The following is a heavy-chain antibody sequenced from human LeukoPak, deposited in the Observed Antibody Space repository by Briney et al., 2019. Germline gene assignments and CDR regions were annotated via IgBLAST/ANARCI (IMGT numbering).Heavy chain of an antibody. D-gene: IGHD4-17*01. CDR2: IDPSDSYT. Sequence: GESLQISCKGSGYSFTSYWISWVRQMPGEGLEWMGRIDPSDSYTNYSPSFQGHVTISADKSISTAYLQWSSLKASDTAMYYCARHEPEHFSYGDYGLGYWGQGTLVTVSP. CDR3: ARHEPEHFSYGDYGLGY. J-gene: IGHJ4*02. CDR1: GYSFTSYW. V-gene: IGHV5-10-1*01.